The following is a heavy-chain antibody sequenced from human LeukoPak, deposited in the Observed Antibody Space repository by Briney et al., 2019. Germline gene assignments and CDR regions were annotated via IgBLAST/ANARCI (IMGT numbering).Heavy chain of an antibody. Sequence: SETLSLTCTVSGGSISNYYWSWIRQPPGRGLEWIGYIHYSGSTTFNPSLKSRVTISLDTSQNQFSLKLSSVTAADTAVYYCARRTDILTGYYHFDYWGQGTLVTVSS. V-gene: IGHV4-59*01. CDR3: ARRTDILTGYYHFDY. J-gene: IGHJ4*02. CDR2: IHYSGST. CDR1: GGSISNYY. D-gene: IGHD3-9*01.